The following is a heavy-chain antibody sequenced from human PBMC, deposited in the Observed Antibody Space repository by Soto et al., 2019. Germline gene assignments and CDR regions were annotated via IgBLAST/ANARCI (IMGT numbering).Heavy chain of an antibody. J-gene: IGHJ4*02. V-gene: IGHV4-39*01. D-gene: IGHD2-15*01. CDR1: GAPISSNDYF. CDR3: AAIVVGATRHSDVDH. CDR2: MHASGGT. Sequence: SETLSLTCIVSGAPISSNDYFWAWIRQPPGRGLEFIASMHASGGTYHASSLKSRATMSLDTSKDQFSLKLQSVTAADTGTYYCAAIVVGATRHSDVDHWGQGTLVTVSS.